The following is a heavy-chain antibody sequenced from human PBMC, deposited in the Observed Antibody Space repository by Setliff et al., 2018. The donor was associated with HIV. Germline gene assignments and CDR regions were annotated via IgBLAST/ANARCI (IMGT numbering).Heavy chain of an antibody. J-gene: IGHJ4*02. Sequence: PSETLSLTCTVSGGSISSSSNYDWTWIRQPPGKALEWIGYISSSGTTNYNPSLRSRVTISIETSNTRFSLWLRSVTAADTATYFCARLGRAIDDGGSSLRLDFWGQGMLVTVSS. D-gene: IGHD2-15*01. CDR2: ISSSGTT. CDR1: GGSISSSSNY. V-gene: IGHV4-61*05. CDR3: ARLGRAIDDGGSSLRLDF.